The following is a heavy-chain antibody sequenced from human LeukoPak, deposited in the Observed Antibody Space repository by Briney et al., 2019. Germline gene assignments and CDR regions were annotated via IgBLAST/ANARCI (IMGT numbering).Heavy chain of an antibody. CDR1: GGSSSGDY. V-gene: IGHV4-34*01. CDR3: AREQWLVDESVLPDAFDI. D-gene: IGHD6-19*01. CDR2: INHSGST. J-gene: IGHJ3*02. Sequence: SETLSLTCSVFGGSSSGDYWSWIRQSPGKGLEWIGEINHSGSTNYNPSLKSRVTISVDTSKNQFSLKLSSVTAADTAVYYCAREQWLVDESVLPDAFDIWGQGTMVTVSS.